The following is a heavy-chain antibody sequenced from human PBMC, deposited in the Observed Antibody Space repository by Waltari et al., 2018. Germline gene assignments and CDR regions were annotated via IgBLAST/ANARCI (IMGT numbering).Heavy chain of an antibody. D-gene: IGHD6-13*01. J-gene: IGHJ5*02. CDR2: INHSGCI. CDR1: GGSFSGYY. CDR3: ARQSSSFDHWWFDP. Sequence: QVQLQQWGAGLLKPSETLSLTCAVYGGSFSGYYWSWIRQPPGKGLEWIGEINHSGCINYNPSLRRRVTIAVDPSKNQFSLKLRSVTAADTAVYYCARQSSSFDHWWFDPWGQGTLVTVSS. V-gene: IGHV4-34*01.